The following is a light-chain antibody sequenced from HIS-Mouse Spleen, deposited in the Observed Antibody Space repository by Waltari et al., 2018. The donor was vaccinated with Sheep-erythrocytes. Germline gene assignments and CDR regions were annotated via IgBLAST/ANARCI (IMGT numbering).Light chain of an antibody. Sequence: QSALTQPRSVSGSPGQSVTISCTGTSSDVGGYNYVSWYQQQPGKAPKLMIYDVSKRPSGVRDRFSGSKAGNTASLTISELQAEDEADYYCCSYAGSYTWVFGGGTKLNVL. CDR1: SSDVGGYNY. CDR2: DVS. V-gene: IGLV2-11*01. J-gene: IGLJ3*02. CDR3: CSYAGSYTWV.